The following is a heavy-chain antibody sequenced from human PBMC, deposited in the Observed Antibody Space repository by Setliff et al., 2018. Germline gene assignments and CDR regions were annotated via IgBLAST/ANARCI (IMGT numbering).Heavy chain of an antibody. V-gene: IGHV4-59*12. CDR1: GGSITNYY. CDR2: ISHRGDT. Sequence: LSLTCTVSGGSITNYYWSWIRQPPGKGLQWIGYISHRGDTNYDPSLRSRVTISVDTSKKQFSLKVTSVTAADTAVYYCVRDAGDGYGVDAYAGGGFDFWGQGTMVTVSS. CDR3: VRDAGDGYGVDAYAGGGFDF. D-gene: IGHD4-17*01. J-gene: IGHJ3*01.